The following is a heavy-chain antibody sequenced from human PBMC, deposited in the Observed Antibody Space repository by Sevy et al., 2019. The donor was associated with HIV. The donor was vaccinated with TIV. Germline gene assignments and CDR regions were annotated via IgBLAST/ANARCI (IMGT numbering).Heavy chain of an antibody. CDR3: AREGCTKPHDY. Sequence: GGSLRLSCAASGFNFNIYAMSWVRQAPGKGLEWVSTFSFGCGKINYADSVKGRFTISRDNSKNTLYLQMNSLRAEDTALYFCAREGCTKPHDYWGQGTLVTVSS. CDR1: GFNFNIYA. J-gene: IGHJ4*02. CDR2: FSFGCGKI. V-gene: IGHV3-23*01. D-gene: IGHD2-8*01.